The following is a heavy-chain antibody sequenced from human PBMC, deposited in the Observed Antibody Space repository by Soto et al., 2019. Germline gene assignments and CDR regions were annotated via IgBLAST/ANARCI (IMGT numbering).Heavy chain of an antibody. CDR3: ATVDCSGGSCYSYY. D-gene: IGHD2-15*01. CDR2: IYYSGST. Sequence: SETLSLTCTVSGGSISSYYWSWIRQPPGKGLEWIGYIYYSGSTNYNPSLKSRVTISVDTSKNQFSLKLSSVTAADTAVYYCATVDCSGGSCYSYYWGQGTLVTVSS. J-gene: IGHJ4*02. CDR1: GGSISSYY. V-gene: IGHV4-59*08.